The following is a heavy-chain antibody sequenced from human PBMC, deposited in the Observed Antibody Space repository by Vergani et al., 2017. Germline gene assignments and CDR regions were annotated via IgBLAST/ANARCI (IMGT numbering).Heavy chain of an antibody. J-gene: IGHJ4*02. V-gene: IGHV4-34*01. CDR1: GGSFSGYY. Sequence: QVQLQQWGAGLLKPSETLSLTCAVYGGSFSGYYWSWIRQPPGKGLEWIGEINHSGSTNYNTSLKSRVTISVDTSKNQFSLKLRSVTAADTAVYYCARGSIAARPLDYGGQGTLVTVSS. D-gene: IGHD6-6*01. CDR2: INHSGST. CDR3: ARGSIAARPLDY.